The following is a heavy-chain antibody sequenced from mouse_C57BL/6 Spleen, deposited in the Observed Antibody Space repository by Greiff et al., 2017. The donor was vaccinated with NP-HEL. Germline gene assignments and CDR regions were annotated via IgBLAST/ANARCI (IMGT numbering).Heavy chain of an antibody. Sequence: QVQLQQSGAELVKPGASVKISCKASGYAFSSYWMNWVKQRPGQGLEWIGQIYPGDGDTNYNGKFKGKATLTADKSSSTAYMQLSSLTSEDSAVYFCARDYSNLYYFDYWGQGTTLTVSS. CDR3: ARDYSNLYYFDY. D-gene: IGHD2-5*01. CDR1: GYAFSSYW. V-gene: IGHV1-80*01. CDR2: IYPGDGDT. J-gene: IGHJ2*01.